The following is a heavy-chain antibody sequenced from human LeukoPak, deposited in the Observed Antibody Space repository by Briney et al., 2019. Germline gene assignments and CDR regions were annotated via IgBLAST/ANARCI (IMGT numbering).Heavy chain of an antibody. CDR3: ARVTTVTTFPLDY. J-gene: IGHJ4*02. CDR2: IYHSGST. Sequence: SETLSLTCAVSGYSISSGYYWGCLRQPPGKGLEWIGSIYHSGSTYYNPCLKSRATISVDTSKNQFSMKLSSVTAADTAVYYCARVTTVTTFPLDYWGQGTLVTVSS. D-gene: IGHD4-17*01. CDR1: GYSISSGYY. V-gene: IGHV4-38-2*01.